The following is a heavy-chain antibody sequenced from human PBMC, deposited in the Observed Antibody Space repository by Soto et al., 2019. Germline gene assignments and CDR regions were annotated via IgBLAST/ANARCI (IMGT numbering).Heavy chain of an antibody. D-gene: IGHD3-22*01. CDR2: IIPIFGTA. V-gene: IGHV1-69*01. CDR3: ARQFDYDSSGYYYAY. Sequence: QVQLVQSGAEVKKPGSSVKVSCKASGGTFNRNTISWVRQAPGHGLEWMGGIIPIFGTANYAQKFQGRVTITSDESTSTAYMELGRLRSEDTAVYYCARQFDYDSSGYYYAYWGQGTLVTVSS. J-gene: IGHJ4*02. CDR1: GGTFNRNT.